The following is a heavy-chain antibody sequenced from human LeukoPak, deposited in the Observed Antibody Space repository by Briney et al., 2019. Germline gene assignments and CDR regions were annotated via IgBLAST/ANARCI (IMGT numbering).Heavy chain of an antibody. D-gene: IGHD3-9*01. CDR1: GFTFSSYA. V-gene: IGHV3-23*01. J-gene: IGHJ6*03. CDR3: AKVPFDWISSTNYYYYMDV. Sequence: PGGXLRLSCAASGFTFSSYAMSWVRQAPGKGLEWVSSISGTSGSTFYADSVQGRFTISRDNSKNTLYLQMNSLRAEDTAVYYCAKVPFDWISSTNYYYYMDVWGKGTTVTVSS. CDR2: ISGTSGST.